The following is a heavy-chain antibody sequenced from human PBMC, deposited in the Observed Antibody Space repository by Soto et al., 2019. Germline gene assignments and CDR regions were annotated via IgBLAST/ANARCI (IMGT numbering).Heavy chain of an antibody. CDR2: IYYSGST. V-gene: IGHV4-31*03. D-gene: IGHD3-22*01. CDR1: GGSISSGGYY. J-gene: IGHJ6*02. CDR3: AGDLGYYYDSSAYGLDV. Sequence: QVQLQESGPGLVKPSQTLSLTCTVSGGSISSGGYYWSWIRQHPGKGLEWIGYIYYSGSTYYNPSLKSRVTLSVDTSKNQFSLELRSVTAADAAVYYCAGDLGYYYDSSAYGLDVWGQGTTVTVSS.